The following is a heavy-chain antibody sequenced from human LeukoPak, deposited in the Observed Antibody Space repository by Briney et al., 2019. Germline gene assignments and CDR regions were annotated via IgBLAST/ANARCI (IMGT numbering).Heavy chain of an antibody. CDR3: ARDLSMVAATIRYYYGMDV. J-gene: IGHJ6*02. CDR2: IYSGGST. CDR1: GFTVSSNY. D-gene: IGHD2-15*01. V-gene: IGHV3-66*01. Sequence: GASLRLSCAASGFTVSSNYMSWIRQAPGKGLALASVIYSGGSTYYADSVKGGFTISRDNSKNTLYLQMDSLRAEDTAVYYCARDLSMVAATIRYYYGMDVWGQGTTVTVSS.